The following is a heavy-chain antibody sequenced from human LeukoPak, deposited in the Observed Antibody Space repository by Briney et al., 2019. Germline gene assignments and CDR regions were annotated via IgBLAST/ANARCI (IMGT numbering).Heavy chain of an antibody. Sequence: ASVKVSCKASGYTFTSYDINWVRQAPGQGLEWMGIINPSGGSTSYAQKFQGRVTMTRDTSTSTVYMELSSLRSEDTAVYYCARGGSGYYYPDYWGQGTLVTVSS. CDR2: INPSGGST. CDR1: GYTFTSYD. V-gene: IGHV1-46*01. D-gene: IGHD3-22*01. CDR3: ARGGSGYYYPDY. J-gene: IGHJ4*02.